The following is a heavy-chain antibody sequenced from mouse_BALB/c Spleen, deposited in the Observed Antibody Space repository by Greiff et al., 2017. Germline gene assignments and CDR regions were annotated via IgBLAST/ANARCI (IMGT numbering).Heavy chain of an antibody. V-gene: IGHV5-17*02. CDR2: ISSGSSTI. CDR3: ARSEGLRRRNAMDY. CDR1: GFTFSSFG. Sequence: EVMLVESGGGLVQPGGSRKLSCAASGFTFSSFGMHWVRQGPEKGLEWVAYISSGSSTIYYADTVKGRFTISRDNPKNTLFLQMTSLRSEDTAMYYCARSEGLRRRNAMDYWGQGTSVTVSS. D-gene: IGHD2-4*01. J-gene: IGHJ4*01.